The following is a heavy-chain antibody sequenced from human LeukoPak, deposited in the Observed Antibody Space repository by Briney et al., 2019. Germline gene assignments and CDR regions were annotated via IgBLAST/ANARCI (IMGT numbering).Heavy chain of an antibody. CDR1: GFTFSNYA. CDR3: ARGGSYLSAFDI. CDR2: ISSNGGST. Sequence: GGSLRLSCAASGFTFSNYAMHWVRQAPGKGLQYVSDISSNGGSTYYADSVKGRFTISRDNSKNTLYLQMGSLRAEDTAVYYCARGGSYLSAFDIWGQGTMVTVSS. V-gene: IGHV3-64*02. D-gene: IGHD1-26*01. J-gene: IGHJ3*02.